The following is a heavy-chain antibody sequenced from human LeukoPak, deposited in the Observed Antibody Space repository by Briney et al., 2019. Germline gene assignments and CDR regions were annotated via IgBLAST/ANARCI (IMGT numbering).Heavy chain of an antibody. V-gene: IGHV1-2*02. CDR1: GYTFTGYY. Sequence: GASVKVSCKASGYTFTGYYMHWVRQAPGQGLEWMGWINPNSGGTNYAQKFQGRVTMTRDTSISTAYMELSRLRSDDTAVYYCATESAPHDYGDFIGGKGPRVTVSS. CDR2: INPNSGGT. D-gene: IGHD4-17*01. CDR3: ATESAPHDYGDFI. J-gene: IGHJ4*02.